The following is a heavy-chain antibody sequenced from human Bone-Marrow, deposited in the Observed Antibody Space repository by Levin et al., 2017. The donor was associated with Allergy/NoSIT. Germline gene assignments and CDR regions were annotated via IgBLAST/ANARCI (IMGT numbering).Heavy chain of an antibody. V-gene: IGHV3-23*01. D-gene: IGHD6-19*01. CDR3: VKGSSGWVQEEDS. J-gene: IGHJ4*02. CDR2: ISGSGDIT. CDR1: GFTFHTSA. Sequence: GESLKISCRASGFTFHTSAMTWVRQAPGKGLGWVSAISGSGDITSYADSVKGRFTVSRDNSKTILFLQMDNLRVEDTAVFYCVKGSSGWVQEEDSWGQGTLLTVSS.